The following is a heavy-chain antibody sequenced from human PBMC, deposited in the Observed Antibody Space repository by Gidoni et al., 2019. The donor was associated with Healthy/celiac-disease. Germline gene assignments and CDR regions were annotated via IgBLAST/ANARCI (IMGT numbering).Heavy chain of an antibody. CDR3: ARVTVVPAALNDAFDI. Sequence: QVQLVQSGAEVKKPGASVKVSCQASGYTFTGYYMHWVRQAPGQGLEWMGWINPNSGGTNYAQKFQGRVTMTRDTSISTAYMELSRLRSDDTAVYYCARVTVVPAALNDAFDIWGQGTMVTVSS. CDR2: INPNSGGT. D-gene: IGHD2-2*01. CDR1: GYTFTGYY. V-gene: IGHV1-2*02. J-gene: IGHJ3*02.